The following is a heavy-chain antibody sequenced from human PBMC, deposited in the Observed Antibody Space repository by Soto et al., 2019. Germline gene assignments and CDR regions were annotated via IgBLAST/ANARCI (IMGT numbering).Heavy chain of an antibody. Sequence: GESLKISCKGSGYSFTSYWIGWVRQMPGKGLEWMGIIYPGDSDTRYSPSFQGQVTISADKSISTAYLQWSSLKASDTAMYYCARHGPSNYDFWSGFSSRFAFDSWGQGTMVTVSS. J-gene: IGHJ3*02. CDR1: GYSFTSYW. CDR2: IYPGDSDT. V-gene: IGHV5-51*01. CDR3: ARHGPSNYDFWSGFSSRFAFDS. D-gene: IGHD3-3*01.